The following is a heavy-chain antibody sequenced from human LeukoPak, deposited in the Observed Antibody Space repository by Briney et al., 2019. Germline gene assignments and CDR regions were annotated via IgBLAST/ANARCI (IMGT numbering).Heavy chain of an antibody. D-gene: IGHD5-18*01. Sequence: SETLSLTCTVSGGSISSGDYYWSWIRQPPGKGLERIGYIYYSGSTYYNPSLKSRVTISVDTSKNQFSLKLSSVTAADTAVYYCARDTAMNGYYYYGMDVWGQGTTVTVTS. V-gene: IGHV4-30-4*01. CDR2: IYYSGST. CDR3: ARDTAMNGYYYYGMDV. CDR1: GGSISSGDYY. J-gene: IGHJ6*02.